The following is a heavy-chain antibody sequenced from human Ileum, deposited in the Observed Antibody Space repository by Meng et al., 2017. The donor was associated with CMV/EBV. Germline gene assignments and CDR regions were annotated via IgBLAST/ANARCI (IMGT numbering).Heavy chain of an antibody. V-gene: IGHV6-1*01. CDR3: ARAGGCTSTTCNVYHFDN. CDR1: SSNSAA. Sequence: SSNSAAWNWIRQSPSRGLEWLGRTYYRSKWYSDYAVSVKSRITINLDTSKNHFSLQMNSVTPEDTAVYYCARAGGCTSTTCNVYHFDNWGQGTLVTVSS. D-gene: IGHD2/OR15-2a*01. J-gene: IGHJ4*02. CDR2: TYYRSKWYS.